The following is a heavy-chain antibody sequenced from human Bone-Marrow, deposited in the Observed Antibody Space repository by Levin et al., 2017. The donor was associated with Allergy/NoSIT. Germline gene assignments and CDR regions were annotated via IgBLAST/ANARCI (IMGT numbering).Heavy chain of an antibody. Sequence: GGSLRLSCAVSGFTFSDYAMHWVRQTPGKGLEWVAVISYDVTDKYYADSVKGRFTISRDNSKNTLYLQMNSLRAEESAVYYCAKGLVVPAAMITSLYYFDYWGQGTLVTVSS. CDR3: AKGLVVPAAMITSLYYFDY. CDR2: ISYDVTDK. CDR1: GFTFSDYA. J-gene: IGHJ4*02. V-gene: IGHV3-30*18. D-gene: IGHD2-2*01.